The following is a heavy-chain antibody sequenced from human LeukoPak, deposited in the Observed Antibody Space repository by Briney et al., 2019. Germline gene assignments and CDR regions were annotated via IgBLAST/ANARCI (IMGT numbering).Heavy chain of an antibody. D-gene: IGHD3/OR15-3a*01. CDR3: VRDRDWACDF. CDR1: GFTFSRHW. V-gene: IGHV3-7*03. CDR2: IKEDGGYK. J-gene: IGHJ4*02. Sequence: GGSLRLPCTVSGFTFSRHWMRWVRQTPEKALEWVADIKEDGGYKNHVDSVKGRFTISRDNAKDTLYLQMNNLRVEDTAMYFCVRDRDWACDFWGQGTLVTVSS.